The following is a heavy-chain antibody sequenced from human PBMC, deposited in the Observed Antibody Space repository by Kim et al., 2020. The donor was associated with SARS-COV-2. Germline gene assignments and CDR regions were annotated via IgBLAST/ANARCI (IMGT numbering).Heavy chain of an antibody. J-gene: IGHJ5*02. CDR1: GGSFSGYY. CDR3: ARKPSIAARGAWFDP. D-gene: IGHD6-6*01. Sequence: SETLSLTCAVYGGSFSGYYWSWIRQPPGKGLEWIGEINHSGSTNYNPSLKSRVTISVDTSKNQFSLKLSSVTAAVTAVYYCARKPSIAARGAWFDPWGQGTLVTVSS. CDR2: INHSGST. V-gene: IGHV4-34*01.